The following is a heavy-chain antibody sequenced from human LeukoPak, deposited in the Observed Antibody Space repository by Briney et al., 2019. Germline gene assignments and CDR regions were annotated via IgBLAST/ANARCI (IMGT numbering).Heavy chain of an antibody. CDR3: ATRKLANDY. V-gene: IGHV4-39*07. D-gene: IGHD1-1*01. CDR1: GGSISSSGYY. Sequence: PSETLSLTCTVSGGSISSSGYYWAWIRQPPGKGLEWVGTIYYSGSTYYTPSLKSRVTISADTSKNQFSLKLYSVTAADTAVYWCATRKLANDYWGQGTLVTVSS. CDR2: IYYSGST. J-gene: IGHJ4*02.